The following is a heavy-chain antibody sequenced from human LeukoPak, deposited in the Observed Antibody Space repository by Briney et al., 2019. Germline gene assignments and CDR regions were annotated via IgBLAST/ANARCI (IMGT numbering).Heavy chain of an antibody. CDR2: IYHSGST. Sequence: SQTLSLTCTVSGGSISSGGYYWSWIRQPPGKGLEWIGYIYHSGSTYYNPSLKSRVTISVDRSKNQFSLKLSSVTAADTAVYYCATWGYYYDSSVYFDYWGQGTLVTVSS. CDR1: GGSISSGGYY. V-gene: IGHV4-30-2*01. D-gene: IGHD3-22*01. CDR3: ATWGYYYDSSVYFDY. J-gene: IGHJ4*02.